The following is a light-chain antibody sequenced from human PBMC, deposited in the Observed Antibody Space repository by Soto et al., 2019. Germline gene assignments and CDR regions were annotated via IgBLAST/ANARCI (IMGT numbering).Light chain of an antibody. CDR2: GAS. J-gene: IGKJ1*01. V-gene: IGKV1-39*01. CDR1: QNINGF. CDR3: QQSYRSPQT. Sequence: DIQMTQSPSSLSASVGDSVSMTCRAGQNINGFLSWYQQKPGKDPKLLIYGASSLRSGVPSRFSGSGSGTDFTLTIRSLQPEDFATYYCQQSYRSPQTFGQGTKVEIK.